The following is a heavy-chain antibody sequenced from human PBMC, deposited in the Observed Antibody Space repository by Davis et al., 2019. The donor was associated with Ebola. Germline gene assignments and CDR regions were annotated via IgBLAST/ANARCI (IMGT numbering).Heavy chain of an antibody. J-gene: IGHJ4*02. Sequence: PGGSLRLSCAASRFTFSNYAMSWVRQAPGEGLAWLSGISASGADIKYADSVRGRFSISRDDSKNTLYLQMDSLRAEETAVFYCAEGGTNNFLGANWGQGTLVTVSS. CDR2: ISASGADI. V-gene: IGHV3-23*01. CDR3: AEGGTNNFLGAN. CDR1: RFTFSNYA. D-gene: IGHD2-8*01.